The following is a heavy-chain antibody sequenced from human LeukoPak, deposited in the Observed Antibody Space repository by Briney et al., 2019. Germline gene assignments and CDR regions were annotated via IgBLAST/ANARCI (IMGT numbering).Heavy chain of an antibody. J-gene: IGHJ6*04. V-gene: IGHV7-4-1*01. CDR2: INTNTGNP. CDR3: AREGVLYYGDYYYHGMDV. D-gene: IGHD2-8*01. Sequence: GASVKVSCKASGYTFTSYAMNWVRQAPGQGLEWMGWINTNTGNPTYAQGFTGRFVFSLDTSVSTAYLQICSLKAEDTAVYYCAREGVLYYGDYYYHGMDVWGKGTTVTVSS. CDR1: GYTFTSYA.